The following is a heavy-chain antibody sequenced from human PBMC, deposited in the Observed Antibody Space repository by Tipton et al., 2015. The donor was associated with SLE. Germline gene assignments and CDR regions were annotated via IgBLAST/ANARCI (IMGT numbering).Heavy chain of an antibody. CDR1: GDSVSSNSAA. CDR2: TYYRSKWYN. D-gene: IGHD3-22*01. J-gene: IGHJ6*04. V-gene: IGHV6-1*01. CDR3: ARDYYDSSGYPILVDV. Sequence: LRLSCAISGDSVSSNSAAWNWIRQSPSRGLEWLGRTYYRSKWYNDYAVSVKSRITINPDTSKNQFSLQLSSVTPEDTAVYYCARDYYDSSGYPILVDVWGKGTTVTVSS.